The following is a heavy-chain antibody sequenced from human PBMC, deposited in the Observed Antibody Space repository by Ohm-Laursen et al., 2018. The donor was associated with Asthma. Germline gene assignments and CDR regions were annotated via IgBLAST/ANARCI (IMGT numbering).Heavy chain of an antibody. V-gene: IGHV3-9*01. CDR3: AKDIGAAVAGTAGYFDY. Sequence: RSLRLSCAASGFTFDDYAMHWVRQAPGKGLEWVSGISWNSGSIGYADSVKGRFTISRDNAKNSLYLQMNSLRAEDTALYYCAKDIGAAVAGTAGYFDYWGQGTLVTVSS. CDR2: ISWNSGSI. J-gene: IGHJ4*02. CDR1: GFTFDDYA. D-gene: IGHD6-19*01.